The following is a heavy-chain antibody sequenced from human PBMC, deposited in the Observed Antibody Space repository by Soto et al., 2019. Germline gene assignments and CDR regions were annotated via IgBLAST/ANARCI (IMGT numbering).Heavy chain of an antibody. J-gene: IGHJ6*02. CDR3: ARQQLLPFYYALDV. Sequence: PSETLSLTCTVSGGSISGYYWSWIRQSPGKGLEYIGYIYYRGSTNYNPSLKSRVTMSVDTSRNQFSLKVNSVTAADTAVYYCARQQLLPFYYALDVGGQGTTVTVSS. V-gene: IGHV4-59*01. D-gene: IGHD6-13*01. CDR2: IYYRGST. CDR1: GGSISGYY.